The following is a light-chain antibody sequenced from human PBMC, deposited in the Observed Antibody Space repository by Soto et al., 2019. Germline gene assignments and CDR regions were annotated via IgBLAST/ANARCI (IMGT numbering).Light chain of an antibody. J-gene: IGKJ3*01. V-gene: IGKV3-15*01. CDR1: QNVNSN. CDR3: QQYNEWPFT. Sequence: EMALTQSPATLSVSPGERATLSCRASQNVNSNLAWYQQKPGQAPRLLIYGASTRATGIPARFSGSGSGTEFTLTVSRLQSEDFAVYYCQQYNEWPFTFGPGTKVDIK. CDR2: GAS.